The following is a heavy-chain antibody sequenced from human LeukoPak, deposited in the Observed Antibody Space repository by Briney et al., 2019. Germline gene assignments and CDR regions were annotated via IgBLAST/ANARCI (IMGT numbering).Heavy chain of an antibody. CDR3: AKFAVAGLSVDF. Sequence: SETLPLTCTVSGASISSSTYYWGCIRQPPGEGLEWIGCLYYSGSTYYNPSLKSRVTISVDTSKNQFSLKLSSVTAAETAVYYCAKFAVAGLSVDFWGQGTLVTVSS. J-gene: IGHJ4*02. D-gene: IGHD6-19*01. CDR1: GASISSSTYY. CDR2: LYYSGST. V-gene: IGHV4-39*01.